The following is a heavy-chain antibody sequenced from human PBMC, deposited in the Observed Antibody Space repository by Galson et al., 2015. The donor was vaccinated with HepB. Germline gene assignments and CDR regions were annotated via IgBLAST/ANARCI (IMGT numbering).Heavy chain of an antibody. D-gene: IGHD3-22*01. J-gene: IGHJ4*02. CDR2: IYYSGST. Sequence: TLSLTCTVSGGSISSYYWSWIRQPPGKGLEWIGYIYYSGSTNYNPSLKSRVTISVDTSKNQFSLKLSSVTAADTAVYYCARANYYDSSGYHFDYWGQGTLVTVSS. CDR3: ARANYYDSSGYHFDY. CDR1: GGSISSYY. V-gene: IGHV4-59*01.